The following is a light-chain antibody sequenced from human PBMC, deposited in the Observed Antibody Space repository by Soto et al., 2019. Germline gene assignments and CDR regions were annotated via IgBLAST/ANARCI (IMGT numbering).Light chain of an antibody. CDR2: DVS. Sequence: QSVLTQPRSVSGSPGQSVTISCTGTNSDVGGYNYVSWYQQHPGKAPKLMIYDVSKRPSGVPDRFSGSKSGNTASLTISGLQAEDEADYYCCSYAGSYNVVFGGGTKLTVL. CDR1: NSDVGGYNY. J-gene: IGLJ2*01. V-gene: IGLV2-11*01. CDR3: CSYAGSYNVV.